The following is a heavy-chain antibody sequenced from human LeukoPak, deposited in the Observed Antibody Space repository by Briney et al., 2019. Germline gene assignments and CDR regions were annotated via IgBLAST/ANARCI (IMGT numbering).Heavy chain of an antibody. V-gene: IGHV1-46*01. J-gene: IGHJ4*02. CDR2: INPNGGST. D-gene: IGHD4-17*01. CDR3: ARDLGYGDYGMGYFDY. CDR1: GYTFTSYY. Sequence: ASVKVSCKASGYTFTSYYMHWVRQAPGQGLEWMGIINPNGGSTSYAQKFQGRVTMTRDTSTSTVYMELSSLRSEDTAVYYCARDLGYGDYGMGYFDYWGQGTLVTVSS.